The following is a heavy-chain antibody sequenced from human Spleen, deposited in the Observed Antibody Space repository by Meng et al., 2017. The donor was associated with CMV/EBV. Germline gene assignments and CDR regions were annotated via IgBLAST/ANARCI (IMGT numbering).Heavy chain of an antibody. J-gene: IGHJ6*02. Sequence: SETLSLTCTVSGFSISSDSYWDWIRQPPGKGLEWIGTIYHSGSTKFNPSLKSRVTMSMDASKSQFSLDLSSITTADTAMYFCASSGYSFYYYAMDVWGQGTAVTVSS. CDR1: GFSISSDSY. CDR2: IYHSGST. D-gene: IGHD4-23*01. V-gene: IGHV4-38-2*02. CDR3: ASSGYSFYYYAMDV.